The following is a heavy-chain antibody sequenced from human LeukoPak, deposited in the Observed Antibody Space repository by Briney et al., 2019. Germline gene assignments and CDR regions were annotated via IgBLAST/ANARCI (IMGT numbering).Heavy chain of an antibody. CDR2: ISGSGGST. Sequence: GGSLRLSCAASGFTFSSYAMSWVRQAPGKGLEWVSVISGSGGSTYSADSVKGRFTISRDNSKNTLYLQMNSLRAEDTAVYYCARKRGQLVESVDYWGQGTLVTVSS. CDR1: GFTFSSYA. D-gene: IGHD6-13*01. V-gene: IGHV3-23*01. CDR3: ARKRGQLVESVDY. J-gene: IGHJ4*02.